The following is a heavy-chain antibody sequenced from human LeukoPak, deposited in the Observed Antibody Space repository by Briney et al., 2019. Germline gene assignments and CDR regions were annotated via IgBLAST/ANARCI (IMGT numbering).Heavy chain of an antibody. CDR2: FDPEDGET. CDR1: GYTLTELS. CDR3: AREKEYYYDSSGPAY. V-gene: IGHV1-24*01. J-gene: IGHJ4*02. D-gene: IGHD3-22*01. Sequence: GASVKVSCKVSGYTLTELSMHWVRQAPGKGLEWMGGFDPEDGETIYAQKFQGRVTMTRDASTSTVYMELSSLRSEDTAVYYCAREKEYYYDSSGPAYWGQGTLVTVSS.